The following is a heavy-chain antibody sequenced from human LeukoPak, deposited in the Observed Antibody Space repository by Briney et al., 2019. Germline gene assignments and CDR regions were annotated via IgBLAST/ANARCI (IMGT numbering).Heavy chain of an antibody. CDR2: IYYSGST. V-gene: IGHV4-59*01. Sequence: SETLSLTCTVSGGSISSYYWSWIRQPPGKGLEWIGYIYYSGSTNYNPSLKSRVTISVDTSKNQFSLKLSSVTAADTAVYYCASGYDGMDVWGQGTTVTVS. CDR3: ASGYDGMDV. CDR1: GGSISSYY. J-gene: IGHJ6*02.